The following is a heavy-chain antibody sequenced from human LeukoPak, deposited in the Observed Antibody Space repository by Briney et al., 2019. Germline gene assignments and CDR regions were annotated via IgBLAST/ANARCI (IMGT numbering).Heavy chain of an antibody. CDR3: ARGRVKLGRRPNGRTVLFDY. Sequence: SETLSLTCAVYGGSFSGYYWGWIRQPPGKGLEWIGEINHSGSTNYNPSLKSRVTISVDTSKNQFSLKLSSVTAADTAVYYCARGRVKLGRRPNGRTVLFDYWGQGTLVTVSS. CDR1: GGSFSGYY. J-gene: IGHJ4*02. CDR2: INHSGST. V-gene: IGHV4-34*01. D-gene: IGHD4-17*01.